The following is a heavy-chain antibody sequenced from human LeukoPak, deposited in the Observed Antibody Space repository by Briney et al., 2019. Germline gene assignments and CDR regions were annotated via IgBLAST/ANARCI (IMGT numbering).Heavy chain of an antibody. CDR3: ARRYCSSTSCYLFDH. V-gene: IGHV4-30-4*01. D-gene: IGHD2-2*01. Sequence: SETLSLTCTVSGGSISSGDYYWSWIRQPPGKGLEWIGYINYSGTTYYNPSLRSRLTISIDTSKNQFSLKLSSVTAADTAVYYCARRYCSSTSCYLFDHWGQGTLVTVSS. J-gene: IGHJ4*02. CDR1: GGSISSGDYY. CDR2: INYSGTT.